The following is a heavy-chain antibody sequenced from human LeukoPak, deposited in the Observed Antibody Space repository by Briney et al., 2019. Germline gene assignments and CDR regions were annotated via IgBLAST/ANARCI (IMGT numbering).Heavy chain of an antibody. Sequence: SETLSLTCTVSGGSISSSSYYWGWIRQPPGKGLEWIGSIYYSGSTYYNPSLKSRVTISVDTSKNQSSLKLSSVTAADTAVYYCARPGASGDYIDYWGQGTLVTVSS. J-gene: IGHJ4*02. V-gene: IGHV4-39*01. CDR2: IYYSGST. CDR3: ARPGASGDYIDY. D-gene: IGHD3-10*01. CDR1: GGSISSSSYY.